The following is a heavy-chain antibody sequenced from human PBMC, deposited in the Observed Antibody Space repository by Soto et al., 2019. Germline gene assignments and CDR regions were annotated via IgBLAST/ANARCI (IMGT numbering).Heavy chain of an antibody. V-gene: IGHV1-46*03. CDR2: INPSGGST. CDR1: GYTFTSYY. CDR3: ARSCSGGSCHDAFDI. J-gene: IGHJ3*02. D-gene: IGHD2-15*01. Sequence: QVQLVQSGAEVKKPGASVKVSCKASGYTFTSYYMHWVRQAPGQGLGWMGIINPSGGSTNYAQKFQGRVTMTRDTSTSTVYMELSSLRSEDTAVYYCARSCSGGSCHDAFDIWGQGTMVTVSS.